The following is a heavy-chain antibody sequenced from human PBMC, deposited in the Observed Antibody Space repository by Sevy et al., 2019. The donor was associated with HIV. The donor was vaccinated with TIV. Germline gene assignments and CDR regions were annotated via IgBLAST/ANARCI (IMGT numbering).Heavy chain of an antibody. Sequence: GGSLRLSCAASGFTFDDYGMSWVRQAPGKGLEWVSGINWNGGSTGYADSVKGRFTISRDNAKNSLDLQMNSLRVEDTAFYYCARAGYSYGNGYFDYWGQGTLVTVSS. J-gene: IGHJ4*02. CDR2: INWNGGST. CDR3: ARAGYSYGNGYFDY. CDR1: GFTFDDYG. V-gene: IGHV3-20*04. D-gene: IGHD5-18*01.